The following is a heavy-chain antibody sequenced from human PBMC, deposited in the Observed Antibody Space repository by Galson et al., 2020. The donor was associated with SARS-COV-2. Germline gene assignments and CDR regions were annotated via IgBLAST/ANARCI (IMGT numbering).Heavy chain of an antibody. J-gene: IGHJ4*02. CDR3: ASLPRGIVVVGGFDY. V-gene: IGHV4-30-4*01. Sequence: ETSETLSLTCTVSGGSISSGDYYWSWIRQPPGKGLEWIGYIYYSGSTYYNPSLKSRVTISVDTSKNQFSLKLSSVTAADTAVYYCASLPRGIVVVGGFDYWGQGTLVTVSS. CDR1: GGSISSGDYY. D-gene: IGHD2-2*01. CDR2: IYYSGST.